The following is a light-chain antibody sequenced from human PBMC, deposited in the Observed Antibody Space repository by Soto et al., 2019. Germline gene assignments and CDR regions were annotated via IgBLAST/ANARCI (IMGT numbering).Light chain of an antibody. CDR2: EVS. J-gene: IGLJ1*01. V-gene: IGLV2-23*02. CDR1: SSDVGTYNL. Sequence: QSVLTQPASVSGSPGQSITISCTGTSSDVGTYNLVSWHQQHPGKAPKLMIYEVSKRPSGVPDRFSGSKSGSTASLTISGLQAEDEADYYCCSYGGSFYVVGTGTKVTVL. CDR3: CSYGGSFYV.